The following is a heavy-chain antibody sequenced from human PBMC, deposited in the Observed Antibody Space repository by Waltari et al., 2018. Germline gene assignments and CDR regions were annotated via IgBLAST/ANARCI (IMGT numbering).Heavy chain of an antibody. J-gene: IGHJ4*02. Sequence: EVQLVQSGAEVKKPGATVKISCKSSGYTFTDYYMHWVQQAPGKGLEWMGRVEPEDGETIYAEKFQGKVTITAETSTDTAYMELSGLRSEDTAVYYCARGGIVGGNDYWGQGTLVTVSS. D-gene: IGHD1-26*01. CDR2: VEPEDGET. CDR1: GYTFTDYY. CDR3: ARGGIVGGNDY. V-gene: IGHV1-69-2*01.